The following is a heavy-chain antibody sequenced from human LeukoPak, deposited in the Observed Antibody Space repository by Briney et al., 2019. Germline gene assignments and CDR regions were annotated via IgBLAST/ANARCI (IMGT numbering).Heavy chain of an antibody. V-gene: IGHV3-66*01. Sequence: GGSLRLSCAASGFTFSSYAMSWVRQAPGKGLEWVSVIYSGGSTYYADSVKGRFTISRDNAKNTLYLQMNSLRAEDTAVYYCAREGYEDAFDIWGQGTMVTVSS. CDR1: GFTFSSYA. CDR2: IYSGGST. D-gene: IGHD3-3*01. CDR3: AREGYEDAFDI. J-gene: IGHJ3*02.